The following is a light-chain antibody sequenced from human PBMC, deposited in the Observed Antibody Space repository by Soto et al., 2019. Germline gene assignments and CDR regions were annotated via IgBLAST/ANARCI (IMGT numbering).Light chain of an antibody. Sequence: QSVLTQPPSASGTPGQRVTISCSGSSSNIGSNYVYWYQQLPGTAPKLLIHRNNQRPSGVPDRFSGSKSGTSASLAISGLRSEDEADYYCAAWDDSLSGVVFGGGTKLTV. CDR3: AAWDDSLSGVV. CDR1: SSNIGSNY. CDR2: RNN. V-gene: IGLV1-47*01. J-gene: IGLJ2*01.